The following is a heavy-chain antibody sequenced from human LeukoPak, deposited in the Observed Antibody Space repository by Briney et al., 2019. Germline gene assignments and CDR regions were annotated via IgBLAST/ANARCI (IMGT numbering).Heavy chain of an antibody. Sequence: SXXLSLTCAVSGYSISSGYYWGWIRQPPGKGLEWIGSIYHSGSTYYNPSLKSRVTISVDTSKNQFSLKLSSVTAADTAVYYCARHTSFLYYYDSSGFDYWGQGTLVTVSS. D-gene: IGHD3-22*01. CDR3: ARHTSFLYYYDSSGFDY. V-gene: IGHV4-38-2*01. CDR1: GYSISSGYY. J-gene: IGHJ4*02. CDR2: IYHSGST.